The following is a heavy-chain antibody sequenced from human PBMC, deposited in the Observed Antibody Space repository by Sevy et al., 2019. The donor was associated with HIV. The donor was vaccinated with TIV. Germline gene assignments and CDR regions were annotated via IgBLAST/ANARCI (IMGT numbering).Heavy chain of an antibody. CDR1: GFTFSSYA. J-gene: IGHJ3*02. CDR2: ISGSGGST. V-gene: IGHV3-23*01. Sequence: GGSLRLSCAASGFTFSSYAMSWVRQAPGKGLEWVSTISGSGGSTHYADSVKGRFTISRDNSKNTLYLPMNSLRAEDTAVYYCAKECLPTSNYDTSGSLAFDIWGQGIMVTVSS. CDR3: AKECLPTSNYDTSGSLAFDI. D-gene: IGHD3-22*01.